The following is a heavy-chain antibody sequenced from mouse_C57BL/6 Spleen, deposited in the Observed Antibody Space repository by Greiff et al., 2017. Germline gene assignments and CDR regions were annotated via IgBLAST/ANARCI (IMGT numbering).Heavy chain of an antibody. CDR3: TRYNWYFDV. Sequence: EVQLQQSGPELVKPGASVKISCKASGYSFTDYNMNWVKQSTGKSLEWIGVINPNYGTLSYNQQFKGKATLIVDQSSSTADMQLSSLTSEDAAVYYLTRYNWYFDVWGTGTTVTVSS. J-gene: IGHJ1*03. CDR2: INPNYGTL. V-gene: IGHV1-39*01. CDR1: GYSFTDYN.